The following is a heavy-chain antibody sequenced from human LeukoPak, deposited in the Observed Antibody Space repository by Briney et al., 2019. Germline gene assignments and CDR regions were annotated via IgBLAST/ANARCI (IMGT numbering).Heavy chain of an antibody. CDR1: GYAFTGYY. CDR3: ASCGGDCYGSIDY. D-gene: IGHD2-21*02. Sequence: ASVTVSCKASGYAFTGYYMHWVRQAPGQGLEWMGWINPNSGGTNYAQKFQARVTMTRDTPISTAYMELSRLRSDDTAVYYCASCGGDCYGSIDYWGQGTLVTVSS. V-gene: IGHV1-2*02. J-gene: IGHJ4*02. CDR2: INPNSGGT.